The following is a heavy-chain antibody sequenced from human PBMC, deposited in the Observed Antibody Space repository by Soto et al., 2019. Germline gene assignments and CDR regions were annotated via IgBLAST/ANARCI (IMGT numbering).Heavy chain of an antibody. D-gene: IGHD6-13*01. V-gene: IGHV1-69*06. CDR2: IIPIFGTA. J-gene: IGHJ4*02. CDR3: ATSVAAGKSFFDH. Sequence: GASLKVSCKASGGTFSSYAISWVRQAPGQGLEWMGGIIPIFGTANYAQKFQGRVTITADKSTSTAYMELSSLRSEDTAVYYCATSVAAGKSFFDHWGQGTLVTVSS. CDR1: GGTFSSYA.